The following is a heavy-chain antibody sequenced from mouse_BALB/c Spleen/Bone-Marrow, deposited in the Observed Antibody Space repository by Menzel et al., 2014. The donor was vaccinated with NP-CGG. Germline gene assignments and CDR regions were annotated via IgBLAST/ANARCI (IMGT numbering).Heavy chain of an antibody. V-gene: IGHV4-1*02. J-gene: IGHJ1*01. Sequence: EVQVVESRGGLVQPGGSLKLSCAASGFDFSSYWMSWVRQAPGKGLEWIGEINPDSSTINYTPSLKDKFIISRDNAKNTLYLQMSKVRSEDTALYYCASYDGYYYWYVDVWGAGTTVTVSS. CDR3: ASYDGYYYWYVDV. CDR1: GFDFSSYW. D-gene: IGHD2-3*01. CDR2: INPDSSTI.